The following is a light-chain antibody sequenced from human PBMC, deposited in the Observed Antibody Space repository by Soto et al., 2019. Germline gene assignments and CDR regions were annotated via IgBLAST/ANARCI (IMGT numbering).Light chain of an antibody. CDR1: QRVSSY. V-gene: IGKV3-11*01. CDR3: QQRSNWPFT. J-gene: IGKJ3*01. Sequence: EIVLTQSPATLSLSPGETATLSCRASQRVSSYLAWYQQKPGQAPRLLIYAASNRATGIPARFSGSGSRTDFTLTISSLEPEDFAVYYCQQRSNWPFTSGPGTKVDIK. CDR2: AAS.